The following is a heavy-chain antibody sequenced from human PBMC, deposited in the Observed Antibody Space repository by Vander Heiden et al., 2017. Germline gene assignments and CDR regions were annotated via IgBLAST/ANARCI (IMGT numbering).Heavy chain of an antibody. J-gene: IGHJ4*02. D-gene: IGHD1-26*01. CDR3: ARAGSGSYHGPFDY. V-gene: IGHV3-30*04. CDR1: GFTFRSYA. CDR2: ISYDGSNK. Sequence: QVQLVESGGGVVQPGRSLRLSCAASGFTFRSYAMHWVRQAPGKGLEWVAVISYDGSNKYYADSVKGRFTISRDNSKNTLYLQMNSLRAEDTAVYYCARAGSGSYHGPFDYWGQGTLVTVSS.